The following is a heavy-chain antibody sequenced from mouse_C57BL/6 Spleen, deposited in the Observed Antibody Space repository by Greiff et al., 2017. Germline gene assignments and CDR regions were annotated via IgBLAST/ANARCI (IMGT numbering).Heavy chain of an antibody. Sequence: QVQLKESGAELARPGASVKMSCKASGYTFTSYTMHWVKQRPGQGLEWIGYINPSSGYTKYNQKFKDKATLTADKSSSTAYMQLSSLTSEDSAVYCYATSPVDSSFDYWGQGTTLTVSS. CDR3: ATSPVDSSFDY. D-gene: IGHD3-2*01. J-gene: IGHJ2*01. CDR2: INPSSGYT. V-gene: IGHV1-4*01. CDR1: GYTFTSYT.